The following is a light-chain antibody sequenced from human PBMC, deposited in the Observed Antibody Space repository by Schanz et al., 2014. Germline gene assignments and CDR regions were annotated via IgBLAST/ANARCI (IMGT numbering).Light chain of an antibody. CDR1: QSVSTN. Sequence: EIVLTQSPGTLSLSPGERATLSCRASQSVSTNLAWYQHKPGQAPRLLIYDASNRATAFPARFGGSGSGTDFTLTISRLEPEDFAVYYCQQYDSPPLTFGGGTKVEIK. V-gene: IGKV3-20*01. J-gene: IGKJ4*01. CDR3: QQYDSPPLT. CDR2: DAS.